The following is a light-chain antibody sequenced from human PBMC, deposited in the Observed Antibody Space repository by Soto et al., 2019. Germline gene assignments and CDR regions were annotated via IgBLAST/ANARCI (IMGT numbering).Light chain of an antibody. Sequence: IVMTQSPLSLPVTPGEPASISCRSSQSLLHSFGDNYLEWYLQKPGQSPQLLIYLGSNRASGVPDRFSGSGSGTDFTLKISRVESEDVGVYYCMQTLQTPRTFGQGTKVEIK. J-gene: IGKJ1*01. V-gene: IGKV2-28*01. CDR3: MQTLQTPRT. CDR1: QSLLHSFGDNY. CDR2: LGS.